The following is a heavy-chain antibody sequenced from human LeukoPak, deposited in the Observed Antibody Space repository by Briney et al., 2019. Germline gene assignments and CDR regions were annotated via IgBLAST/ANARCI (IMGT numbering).Heavy chain of an antibody. Sequence: PGGSLRLSCTVSGFTVSTNSMSWVRQAPGKGLEWVSFIYSDNTHYSDSVKGRFTISRDNAKNSLYLQMNSLRAEDTAVYYCAKDPPYYYDSSGYGGGAFDIWGQGTMVTVSS. CDR3: AKDPPYYYDSSGYGGGAFDI. CDR1: GFTVSTNS. V-gene: IGHV3-53*01. D-gene: IGHD3-22*01. CDR2: IYSDNT. J-gene: IGHJ3*02.